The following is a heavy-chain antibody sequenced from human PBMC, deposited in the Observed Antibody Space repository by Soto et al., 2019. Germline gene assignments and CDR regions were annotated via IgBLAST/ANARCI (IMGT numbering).Heavy chain of an antibody. CDR1: GGTFSSFA. V-gene: IGHV1-69*13. J-gene: IGHJ4*02. D-gene: IGHD3-22*01. CDR3: ATGYSSGYGDY. CDR2: IIPIFATA. Sequence: SVKVSCKASGGTFSSFAISWVRQAPGQGLEWMGGIIPIFATANYAQKFQDRVTITADESTSTAYMELNSLRSDDTALYYCATGYSSGYGDYWGQGTLVTVSS.